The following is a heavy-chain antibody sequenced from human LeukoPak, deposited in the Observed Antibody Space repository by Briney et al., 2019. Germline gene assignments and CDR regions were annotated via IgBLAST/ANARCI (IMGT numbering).Heavy chain of an antibody. V-gene: IGHV3-11*04. CDR3: ARASPETSSWYPHFDY. CDR1: GFTFSDYY. CDR2: ISSSGNTI. Sequence: PGGSLRLSCAASGFTFSDYYMSWIRQAPGKGLEWVSYISSSGNTIYYADSVKGRFTISRDNAKNSLFLQMNSLRAEDTAAYYCARASPETSSWYPHFDYWGQGTLVTVSS. D-gene: IGHD6-13*01. J-gene: IGHJ4*02.